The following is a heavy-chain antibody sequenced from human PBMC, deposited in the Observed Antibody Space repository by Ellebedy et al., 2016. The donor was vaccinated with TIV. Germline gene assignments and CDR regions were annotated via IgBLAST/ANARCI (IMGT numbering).Heavy chain of an antibody. CDR3: ARSPSHRYCSSTSCYANFDY. D-gene: IGHD2-2*01. CDR1: GGSFSGYY. CDR2: INHSGST. J-gene: IGHJ4*02. Sequence: SETLSLTCAVYGGSFSGYYWSWIRQPPGKGLEWIGEINHSGSTNYNPSLKSRVTISVDTSKNQFSLKLSSVTAADTAVYYCARSPSHRYCSSTSCYANFDYWGQGTLVTVSS. V-gene: IGHV4-34*01.